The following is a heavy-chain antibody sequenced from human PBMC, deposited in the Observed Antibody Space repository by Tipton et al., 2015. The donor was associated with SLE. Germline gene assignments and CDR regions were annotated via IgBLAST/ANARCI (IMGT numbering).Heavy chain of an antibody. CDR2: LSYDGINE. CDR3: AKEQQWLAYFDY. D-gene: IGHD6-19*01. V-gene: IGHV3-30*04. Sequence: SLRLSCAASGFTFRTYAMHWVRQAPGKGLKWVAILSYDGINEYYADSVKGRFTISRDNSKNTLYLQMNSLRAEDTAVYYCAKEQQWLAYFDYWGQGTLVTVSS. CDR1: GFTFRTYA. J-gene: IGHJ4*02.